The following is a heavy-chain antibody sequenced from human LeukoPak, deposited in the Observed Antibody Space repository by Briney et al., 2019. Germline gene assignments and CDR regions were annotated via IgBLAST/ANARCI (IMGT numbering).Heavy chain of an antibody. CDR2: ISGSGGST. J-gene: IGHJ3*02. CDR1: GFTFSSYG. V-gene: IGHV3-23*01. CDR3: ARTDLNYYDSRYAFDI. D-gene: IGHD3-22*01. Sequence: GGTLRLSCAASGFTFSSYGMSWVRQAPGKGLEWVSAISGSGGSTYYADSVKGRFTISRDNAKNSLYLQMNSLRAEGTAVYYCARTDLNYYDSRYAFDIWGQGTMVTVSS.